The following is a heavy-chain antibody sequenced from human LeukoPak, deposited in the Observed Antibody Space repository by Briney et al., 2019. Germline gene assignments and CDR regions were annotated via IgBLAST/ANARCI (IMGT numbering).Heavy chain of an antibody. CDR2: FYPEDGET. CDR3: AKARIHNWNDASGVFGY. CDR1: GYTLTELS. V-gene: IGHV1-24*01. D-gene: IGHD1-20*01. Sequence: WASVNVSCKVSGYTLTELSMHWVRQAPGKGGEWMGGFYPEDGETIYAQKFQGRVTMTEDTSTDTAYMELSSLRSDDTAVYYCAKARIHNWNDASGVFGYWGQGTLVTVSS. J-gene: IGHJ4*02.